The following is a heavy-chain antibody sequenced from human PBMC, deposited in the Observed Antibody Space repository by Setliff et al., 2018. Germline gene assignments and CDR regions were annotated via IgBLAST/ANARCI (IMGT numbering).Heavy chain of an antibody. CDR2: IIPIFGTA. D-gene: IGHD6-19*01. Sequence: SVKVSCKASGGTFSISSISWVRQAPGQGLEWTGNIIPIFGTANYPQNFQGRVTITADASSATAYMELRSLRSDDTAVYYCARKLGSSGWYTFDYWGQGTLVTVSS. CDR3: ARKLGSSGWYTFDY. J-gene: IGHJ4*02. V-gene: IGHV1-69*13. CDR1: GGTFSISS.